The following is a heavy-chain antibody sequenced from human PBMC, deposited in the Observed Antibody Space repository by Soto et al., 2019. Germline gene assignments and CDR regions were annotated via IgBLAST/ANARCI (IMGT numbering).Heavy chain of an antibody. CDR1: GDSISSSIW. CDR2: VYHSGST. V-gene: IGHV4-4*02. Sequence: SETLSLTCTVFGDSISSSIWWSWVRQPPGKGLEWIGEVYHSGSTNYNPSLKSRVTISVDKSKNQFSLNLSSVTAADTAVYYWGRGGEPYNLYRLNTFTLWAKXALV. CDR3: GRGGEPYNLYRLNTFTL. J-gene: IGHJ4*02. D-gene: IGHD3-16*01.